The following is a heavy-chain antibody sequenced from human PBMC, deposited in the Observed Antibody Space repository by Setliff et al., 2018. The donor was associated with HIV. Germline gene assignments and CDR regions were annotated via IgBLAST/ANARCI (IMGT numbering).Heavy chain of an antibody. V-gene: IGHV3-23*01. J-gene: IGHJ3*02. D-gene: IGHD3-22*01. CDR3: ARFYFSDTDGHWGAFAI. Sequence: HPGGSLRLSCLASGFSFSSYAMSWVRQAPGQGLEWVSAISGRGAGTYYADSVKGRFTISRDNSKNTLYLQMNSLRAEDTAVYYCARFYFSDTDGHWGAFAIWGQGTMVTVSS. CDR1: GFSFSSYA. CDR2: ISGRGAGT.